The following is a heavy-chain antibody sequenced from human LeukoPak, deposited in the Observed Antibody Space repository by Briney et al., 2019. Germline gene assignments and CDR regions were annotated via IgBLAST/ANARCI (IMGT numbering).Heavy chain of an antibody. CDR2: ISSSSTI. CDR1: GFTFSSYS. CDR3: ARAYYYGSGDYYSWAYFDF. J-gene: IGHJ4*02. D-gene: IGHD3-10*01. V-gene: IGHV3-48*04. Sequence: PGGSLRLSCAASGFTFSSYSMNWVRQAPGKGLEWVSYISSSSTIYYADSVKGRFTISRDNAKRALYLQMNSLRAEDTAVYYCARAYYYGSGDYYSWAYFDFWGLGTLVTVSS.